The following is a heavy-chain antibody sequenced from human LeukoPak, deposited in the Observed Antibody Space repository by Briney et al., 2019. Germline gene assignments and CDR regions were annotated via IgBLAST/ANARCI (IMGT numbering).Heavy chain of an antibody. CDR2: ISTTSSYI. CDR1: GFTFSSYS. D-gene: IGHD6-6*01. J-gene: IGHJ5*02. V-gene: IGHV3-21*01. Sequence: PGGSLRLFCAASGFTFSSYSMNWVRQAPGKGLEWVSSISTTSSYIYYADSVKGRFTISRDNAKNSLYLQMNSLRAEDTAVYYCASHWGLVHGGPYNWFDPWGQGTLVTVAS. CDR3: ASHWGLVHGGPYNWFDP.